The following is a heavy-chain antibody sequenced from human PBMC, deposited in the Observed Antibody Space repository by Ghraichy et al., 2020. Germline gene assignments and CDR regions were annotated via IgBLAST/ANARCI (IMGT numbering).Heavy chain of an antibody. CDR1: GFTFNSYW. V-gene: IGHV3-74*01. CDR2: INSDGSSI. CDR3: ARGGPEYCSGGSCYAGDY. D-gene: IGHD2-15*01. Sequence: GGSLRLSCAVSGFTFNSYWMHWVRQAPGKGLVWVSRINSDGSSISYADSVKGRFTFSRDNAKNTLYLQMNSLRADDTAVYYCARGGPEYCSGGSCYAGDYWGQGTLVSVSS. J-gene: IGHJ4*02.